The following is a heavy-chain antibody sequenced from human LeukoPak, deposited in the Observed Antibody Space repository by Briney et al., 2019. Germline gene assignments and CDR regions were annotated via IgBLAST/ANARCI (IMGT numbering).Heavy chain of an antibody. D-gene: IGHD3-3*01. CDR3: ARGLRITIFGVVIIPSWFDP. J-gene: IGHJ5*02. CDR1: GYTFTSYD. Sequence: ASVKVSCKASGYTFTSYDINWVRQATGQGLEWMGWMNPNSGNTGYAQKFQGRVTMTRNTSISTAYMELSSLRSEDTAVYYCARGLRITIFGVVIIPSWFDPWGQGTQVTVSS. CDR2: MNPNSGNT. V-gene: IGHV1-8*01.